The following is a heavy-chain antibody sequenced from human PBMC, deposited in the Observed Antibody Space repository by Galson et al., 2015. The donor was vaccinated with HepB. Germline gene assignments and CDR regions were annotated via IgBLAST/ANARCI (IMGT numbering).Heavy chain of an antibody. Sequence: SVKVSCKASGGTFSSYAISWVRQAPGQGLEWMGGIIPIFGITNYAQKFQGRVTITADESTTTAYMDLSSLRSEDTAVYYCARIPSPTYSSGWYGRDFDLWGRGTLVTVSS. CDR1: GGTFSSYA. D-gene: IGHD6-19*01. CDR2: IIPIFGIT. J-gene: IGHJ2*01. CDR3: ARIPSPTYSSGWYGRDFDL. V-gene: IGHV1-69*13.